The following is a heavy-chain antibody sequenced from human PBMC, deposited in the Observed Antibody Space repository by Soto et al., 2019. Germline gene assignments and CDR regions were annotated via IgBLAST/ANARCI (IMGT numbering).Heavy chain of an antibody. V-gene: IGHV1-3*01. CDR3: ARDFYDILTGSHGWFDP. Sequence: ASVKVSCKASGYTFTSYAMHWVRQAPGQRLDCMGWINAGTGNTKYSQKFQGRVNINRDTSASTAYMELSSLRSEDTAVYYCARDFYDILTGSHGWFDPWGQGTLVTVSS. CDR1: GYTFTSYA. CDR2: INAGTGNT. J-gene: IGHJ5*02. D-gene: IGHD3-9*01.